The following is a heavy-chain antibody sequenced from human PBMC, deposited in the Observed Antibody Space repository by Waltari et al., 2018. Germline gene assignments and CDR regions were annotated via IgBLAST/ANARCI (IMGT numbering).Heavy chain of an antibody. J-gene: IGHJ4*02. D-gene: IGHD3-3*01. CDR2: MNPNSGNT. CDR3: ARNDYDFWSGYYYLNDY. V-gene: IGHV1-8*01. CDR1: GSTFTSYD. Sequence: FQLVQSGPEVKKPGASVKVSCKASGSTFTSYDTTWFQQATGQGLEWMGWMNPNSGNTGYAQKFQGRVTITADESTSTAYMELSSLRSEDTAVYYCARNDYDFWSGYYYLNDYWGQGTLVTVSS.